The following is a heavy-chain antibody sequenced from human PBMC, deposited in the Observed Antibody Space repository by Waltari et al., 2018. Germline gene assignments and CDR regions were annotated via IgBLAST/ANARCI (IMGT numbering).Heavy chain of an antibody. CDR3: ARGLGAIY. D-gene: IGHD2-21*01. CDR1: GGSITTITYF. CDR2: FSYNGNT. V-gene: IGHV4-39*07. Sequence: QLQMQESGPGLVRPSETLSLTCAVSGGSITTITYFWGWIRQTPGKGLEWIASFSYNGNTYYNPSLKSRVTISGDTSKNQFSLVLTSVIAADTAVDYCARGLGAIYWGHGTLVTVSS. J-gene: IGHJ4*01.